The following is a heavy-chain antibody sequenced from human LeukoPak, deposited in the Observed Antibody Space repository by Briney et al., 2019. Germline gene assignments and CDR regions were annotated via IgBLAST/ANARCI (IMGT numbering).Heavy chain of an antibody. V-gene: IGHV3-74*01. CDR1: GFTFRTTW. CDR2: MNSDGADT. CDR3: AKGIEGATDY. D-gene: IGHD1-26*01. J-gene: IGHJ4*02. Sequence: GGSLRLSCVASGFTFRTTWRHWVRQAPGKGLVWVSRMNSDGADTTYADSVKGRFTMSRDNAENTLYLEMDSLRAEDTAVYYCAKGIEGATDYWGQGTLVTVSS.